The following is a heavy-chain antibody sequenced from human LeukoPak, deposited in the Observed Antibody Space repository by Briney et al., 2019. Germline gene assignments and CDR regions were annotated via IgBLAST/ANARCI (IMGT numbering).Heavy chain of an antibody. V-gene: IGHV1-69*04. J-gene: IGHJ4*02. Sequence: SVKVSCKTSGYTFTKYYMHWVRQAPGQGLEWMGRIIPILGIANYAQKFQGRVTITADKSTSTAYMELSSLRSEDTAVYYCARGVDYYDSSGYPFLWGQGTLVTVSS. CDR1: GYTFTKYY. D-gene: IGHD3-22*01. CDR2: IIPILGIA. CDR3: ARGVDYYDSSGYPFL.